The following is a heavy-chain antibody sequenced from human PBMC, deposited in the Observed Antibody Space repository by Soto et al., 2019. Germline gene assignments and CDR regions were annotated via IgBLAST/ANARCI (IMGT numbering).Heavy chain of an antibody. CDR1: GVSISNYY. CDR3: AREFEGGVKFDP. J-gene: IGHJ5*02. D-gene: IGHD3-16*01. V-gene: IGHV4-59*01. CDR2: ISYSGST. Sequence: QVQLQESGPGLVKPSETLSLICTVSGVSISNYYWSWIRQPPGKGLEWIAYISYSGSTNYNPSPKSRVTISVDMSKNHFSLKLISVTAADTAVYYCAREFEGGVKFDPWGQGTLVTVSS.